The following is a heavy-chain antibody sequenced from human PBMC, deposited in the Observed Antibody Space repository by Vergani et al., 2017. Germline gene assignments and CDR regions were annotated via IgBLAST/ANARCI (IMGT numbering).Heavy chain of an antibody. J-gene: IGHJ2*01. CDR3: ARERMRQLAPTWYFYL. CDR2: IIPILGIA. CDR1: GGTFSSYT. Sequence: QVQLVQSGAEVKKPGSSVKVSCKASGGTFSSYTISWVRQAPGQGLEWMGRIIPILGIANYAQKFQGRVTITADKSTSTAYMELSSLRSEDTAVYYCARERMRQLAPTWYFYLWGRGTLVTVSS. D-gene: IGHD6-13*01. V-gene: IGHV1-69*08.